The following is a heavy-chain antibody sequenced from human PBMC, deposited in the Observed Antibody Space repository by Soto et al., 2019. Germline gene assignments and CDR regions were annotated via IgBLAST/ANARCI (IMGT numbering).Heavy chain of an antibody. D-gene: IGHD3-10*01. CDR3: ANNYGSGRTHVDY. V-gene: IGHV1-69*02. Sequence: QVQLVQSGAEVKQPGSPVRVSCTASGDTFNFYTISWVRQVPGQGPEWMGRIIPMLGMANSAQKFQGRVKSMADKSTSTVYMNLSGLTSEDTAVYYCANNYGSGRTHVDYWCQGTLVTVSS. CDR1: GDTFNFYT. CDR2: IIPMLGMA. J-gene: IGHJ4*02.